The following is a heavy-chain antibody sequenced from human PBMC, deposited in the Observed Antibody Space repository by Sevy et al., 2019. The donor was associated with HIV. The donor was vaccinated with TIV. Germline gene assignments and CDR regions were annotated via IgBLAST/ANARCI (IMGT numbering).Heavy chain of an antibody. CDR1: GYTFTSYD. D-gene: IGHD1-7*01. J-gene: IGHJ6*02. Sequence: ASVKVSCKASGYTFTSYDINWVRQATGQGLEWMGWMNPNSGNTGYAQKFQDRVTMTRNTSISTAYMELSSLRSEDTAVYYCARGTGTTFFYYYYGMDVWGQGTTVTVSS. CDR2: MNPNSGNT. CDR3: ARGTGTTFFYYYYGMDV. V-gene: IGHV1-8*01.